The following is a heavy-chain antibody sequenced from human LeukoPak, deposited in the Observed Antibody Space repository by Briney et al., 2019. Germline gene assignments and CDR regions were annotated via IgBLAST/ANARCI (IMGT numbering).Heavy chain of an antibody. J-gene: IGHJ6*02. Sequence: GGSLRLSCAASGFTVSSNYMSWVRQAPGKGLEWVSVIYSCGSTYYADSVKGRFTISRDNSKNTLYLQMNSLRAEDTAVYYCARELYYYDSSGYYRDYYYYGMDVWGQGTTVTVSS. CDR3: ARELYYYDSSGYYRDYYYYGMDV. D-gene: IGHD3-22*01. V-gene: IGHV3-53*01. CDR2: IYSCGST. CDR1: GFTVSSNY.